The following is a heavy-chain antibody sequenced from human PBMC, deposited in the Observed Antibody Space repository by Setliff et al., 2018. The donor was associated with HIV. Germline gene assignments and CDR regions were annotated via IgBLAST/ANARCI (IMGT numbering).Heavy chain of an antibody. J-gene: IGHJ4*02. Sequence: SETLSLTCSVFGGSISSGGYYWSWIRQHPGKGLEWIGFIYHSGITDYNPSLKSRVTISVDTSKNQFSLKLNTVTAADTATYYCLLDVPLILRTSPPLWGQGTPVTVSS. CDR3: LLDVPLILRTSPPL. CDR1: GGSISSGGYY. V-gene: IGHV4-31*03. CDR2: IYHSGIT. D-gene: IGHD1-7*01.